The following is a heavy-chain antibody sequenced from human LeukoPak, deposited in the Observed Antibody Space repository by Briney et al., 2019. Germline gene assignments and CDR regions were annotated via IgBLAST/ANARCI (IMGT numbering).Heavy chain of an antibody. CDR1: GYTFTSYY. J-gene: IGHJ5*02. Sequence: ASVKVSCKASGYTFTSYYMHWVRQAPGQGLEWMGIINPSGGSTSYAQKFQGRVTITADESTSTAYMELSSLRSEDTAVYYCARVGYVWGSYPQVVGWFDPWGQGTLVTVSS. CDR3: ARVGYVWGSYPQVVGWFDP. CDR2: INPSGGST. D-gene: IGHD3-16*02. V-gene: IGHV1-46*01.